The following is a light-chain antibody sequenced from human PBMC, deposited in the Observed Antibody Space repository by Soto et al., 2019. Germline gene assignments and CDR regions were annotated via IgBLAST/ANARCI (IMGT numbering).Light chain of an antibody. CDR3: CSYAGTYTLWV. CDR1: SGDVGGYNF. CDR2: DVT. Sequence: QLVLTQPRSVSGSPGQSVTISCTGTSGDVGGYNFVSWYQQYPGKAPKLIIYDVTKRPSGVPDRFSGSKSGNTASLTISGLQAEDEADYYCCSYAGTYTLWVFGGGTQLTVL. V-gene: IGLV2-11*01. J-gene: IGLJ3*02.